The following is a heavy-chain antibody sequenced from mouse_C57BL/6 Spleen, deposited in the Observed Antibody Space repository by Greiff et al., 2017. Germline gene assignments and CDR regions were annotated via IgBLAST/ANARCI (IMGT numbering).Heavy chain of an antibody. D-gene: IGHD2-1*01. V-gene: IGHV3-6*01. CDR3: AREGKSLFAY. CDR1: GYSITSGYY. Sequence: EVKLMESGPGLVKPSQSLSLTCSVTGYSITSGYYWNWIRQFPGNKLEWMGYISYDGSNNSNPSLKNRISITRDTSKNQVFLKLNSVTTEDTATYYCAREGKSLFAYWGQGTLVTVSA. J-gene: IGHJ3*01. CDR2: ISYDGSN.